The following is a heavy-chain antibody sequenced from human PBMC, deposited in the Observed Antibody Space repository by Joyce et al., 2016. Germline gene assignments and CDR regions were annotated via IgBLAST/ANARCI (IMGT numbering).Heavy chain of an antibody. V-gene: IGHV3-21*02. CDR3: ARGGLVYDYSMDV. Sequence: EVQLVESGGGLVKPGGSLTISCAASGFMFSTSSMSWFRQAPGKGREWVSAISGDRRFIFHADSVRGRFTVSRDNAENSLYLQMKSLRVEDTAVYFCARGGLVYDYSMDVWGQGTTVIVSS. CDR1: GFMFSTSS. CDR2: ISGDRRFI. J-gene: IGHJ6*02. D-gene: IGHD2-21*01.